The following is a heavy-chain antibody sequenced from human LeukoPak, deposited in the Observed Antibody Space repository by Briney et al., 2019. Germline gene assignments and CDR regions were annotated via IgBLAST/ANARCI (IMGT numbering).Heavy chain of an antibody. CDR2: IKQDGSEK. V-gene: IGHV3-7*01. D-gene: IGHD3-10*01. CDR3: ARTTLLWFGELSLGYYGMDV. Sequence: GGSLRLSCAASGFTFSSYWMSWVRQAPGKGLEWVANIKQDGSEKYYVDSVKGRFTISRDNAKNSLYLQMNSLRAEDTAVYYCARTTLLWFGELSLGYYGMDVWGQGTMVTVSS. J-gene: IGHJ6*02. CDR1: GFTFSSYW.